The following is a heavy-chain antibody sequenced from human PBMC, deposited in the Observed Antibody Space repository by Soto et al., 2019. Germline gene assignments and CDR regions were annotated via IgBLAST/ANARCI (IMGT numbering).Heavy chain of an antibody. V-gene: IGHV3-7*03. D-gene: IGHD1-26*01. CDR3: ASYRKLCC. J-gene: IGHJ4*02. CDR2: IKEDGSEK. Sequence: PGGYPRLSCEASGFTLSTFWRSWVRQAPGKGLEWVASIKEDGSEKIYVDSVKGRFSISRDSAKNSLHLQMNNLRDEDAAIYYCASYRKLCCWGQGT. CDR1: GFTLSTFW.